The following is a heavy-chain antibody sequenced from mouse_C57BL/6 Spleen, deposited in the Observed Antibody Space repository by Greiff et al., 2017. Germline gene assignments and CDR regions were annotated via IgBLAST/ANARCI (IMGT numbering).Heavy chain of an antibody. Sequence: EVKVVESGGDLVKPGGSLKLSCAASGFTFSSYGMSWVRQTPDKRLEWVATISSGGSYTYYPDSVKGRFTISRDNAKNTLYLQMSSLKSEDTAMYYCARQGGYDGYYGDYWGQGTTLTVSS. CDR3: ARQGGYDGYYGDY. D-gene: IGHD2-3*01. J-gene: IGHJ2*01. V-gene: IGHV5-6*01. CDR2: ISSGGSYT. CDR1: GFTFSSYG.